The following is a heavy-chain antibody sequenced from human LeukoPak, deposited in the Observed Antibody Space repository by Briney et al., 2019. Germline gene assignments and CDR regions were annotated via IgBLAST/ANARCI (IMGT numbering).Heavy chain of an antibody. V-gene: IGHV1-69*13. Sequence: ASVKVSCKASGGTFSSYAISWVRQAPGQGLEWMGGIIPIFGTANYAQKFQGRVTITADESTSTAYMELSSLRSEDTAVYYCARGPVVAATPPYYYCGMDVWGQGTTVTVSS. CDR2: IIPIFGTA. CDR1: GGTFSSYA. J-gene: IGHJ6*02. D-gene: IGHD2-15*01. CDR3: ARGPVVAATPPYYYCGMDV.